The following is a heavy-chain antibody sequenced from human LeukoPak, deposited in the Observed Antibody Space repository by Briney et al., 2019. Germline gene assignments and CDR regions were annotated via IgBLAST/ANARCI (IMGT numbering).Heavy chain of an antibody. J-gene: IGHJ4*02. CDR1: GYTFTSYG. V-gene: IGHV1-18*01. CDR3: ARVGCTNGVCYTESDY. CDR2: ISAYNGNT. D-gene: IGHD2-8*01. Sequence: ASVKVSCKASGYTFTSYGISWVRQAPGQGLEWMGWISAYNGNTNCAQKFQGRVTMTTDTSTSTAYMELRSLRSDDTAVYYCARVGCTNGVCYTESDYWGQGTLVTVSS.